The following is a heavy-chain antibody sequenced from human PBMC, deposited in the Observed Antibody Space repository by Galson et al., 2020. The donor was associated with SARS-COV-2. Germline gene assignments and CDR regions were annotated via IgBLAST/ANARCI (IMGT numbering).Heavy chain of an antibody. CDR3: AGEVPTVTTSEIDD. D-gene: IGHD4-17*01. V-gene: IGHV3-30*04. J-gene: IGHJ4*02. CDR1: GFTPSSYS. Sequence: GESLKISCAASGFTPSSYSMHWVRQAPGKGLEWVAIISYDGTTKYNADSVKGRFTISRDNSKNMLYLQINSLRAEDTAVYFWAGEVPTVTTSEIDDWGQGTLVTVSS. CDR2: ISYDGTTK.